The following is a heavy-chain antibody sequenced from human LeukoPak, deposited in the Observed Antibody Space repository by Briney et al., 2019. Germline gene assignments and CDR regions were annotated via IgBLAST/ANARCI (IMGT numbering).Heavy chain of an antibody. CDR2: ISDDSNYI. J-gene: IGHJ3*02. D-gene: IGHD3-22*01. CDR1: GFTFSSYS. V-gene: IGHV3-21*01. Sequence: GGSLRLSCAASGFTFSSYSMSWVRQAPGKGLEWVSSISDDSNYIYYADSVEGRFTISRDNAKNSLYLQMNRLRAEDTAVYYCARDANYHVSSDYYDAFDIWGQGTMVTVSS. CDR3: ARDANYHVSSDYYDAFDI.